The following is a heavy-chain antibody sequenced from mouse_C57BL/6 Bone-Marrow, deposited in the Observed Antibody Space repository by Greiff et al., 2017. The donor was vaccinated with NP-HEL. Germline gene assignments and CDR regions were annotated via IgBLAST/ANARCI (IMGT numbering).Heavy chain of an antibody. V-gene: IGHV5-4*01. CDR2: ISDGGSYT. J-gene: IGHJ2*01. Sequence: EVNLVESGGGLVKPGGSLKLSCAASGFTFSSYAMSWVRQTPEKRLEWVATISDGGSYTYYPDNVKGRFTISRDNAKNNLYLQMSHLKSEDTAMYYCAREAEVITTVVAPFDYWGQGTTLTVSS. CDR3: AREAEVITTVVAPFDY. CDR1: GFTFSSYA. D-gene: IGHD1-1*01.